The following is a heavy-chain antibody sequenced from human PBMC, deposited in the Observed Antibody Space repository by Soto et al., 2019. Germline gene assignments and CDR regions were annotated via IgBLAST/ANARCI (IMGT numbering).Heavy chain of an antibody. J-gene: IGHJ6*02. V-gene: IGHV1-18*04. CDR2: ISAYNGNT. CDR3: ARDNRVDYGDFRGGYYYGMDV. Sequence: QVQLVQSGAEVKKPGASVKVSCKASGYTFTSYGISWVRQAPGQGLEWMGWISAYNGNTNYAQKLQGRVTMTTDTSTSTAYMELRSLRSDDTAVYYCARDNRVDYGDFRGGYYYGMDVWGQGTTVTVSS. CDR1: GYTFTSYG. D-gene: IGHD4-17*01.